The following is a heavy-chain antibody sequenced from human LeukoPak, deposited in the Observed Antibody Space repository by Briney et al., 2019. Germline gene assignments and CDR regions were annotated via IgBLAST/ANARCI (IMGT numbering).Heavy chain of an antibody. D-gene: IGHD5-18*01. CDR2: IYNSGST. CDR3: ARGKGYSYGIDY. V-gene: IGHV4-30-4*01. CDR1: GGSIGSGEHY. Sequence: PSETLSLTCTVSGGSIGSGEHYWSWIRQAPGKGLEWIGHIYNSGSTHYNPSLKSRVTISSDTSKNQFSLKLSSVTAADTAVYYCARGKGYSYGIDYWGQGTLVTVSS. J-gene: IGHJ4*02.